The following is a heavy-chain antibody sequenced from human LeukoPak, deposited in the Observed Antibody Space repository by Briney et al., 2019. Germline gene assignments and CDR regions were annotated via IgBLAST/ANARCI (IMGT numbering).Heavy chain of an antibody. V-gene: IGHV3-11*01. CDR1: GFNFSASY. CDR2: ISIRGITI. CDR3: ASGGDYAGIAALFRH. Sequence: GGSLRLSCATSGFNFSASYMSWIRQAPGKGLEWVSYISIRGITINYADSVKGRFSIFRDGAKSSLFLQMNSLKTEDTVLYYCASGGDYAGIAALFRHWGQGSLVTVSS. D-gene: IGHD4-17*01. J-gene: IGHJ4*02.